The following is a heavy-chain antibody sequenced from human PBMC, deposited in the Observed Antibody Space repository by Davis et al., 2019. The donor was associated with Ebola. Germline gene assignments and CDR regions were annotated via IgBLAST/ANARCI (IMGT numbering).Heavy chain of an antibody. J-gene: IGHJ6*02. CDR3: ASLQGDYLGYYGMDV. V-gene: IGHV4-39*01. Sequence: SETLSLTCTVSGGSISSSSYYWGWIRQPPGKGLVWIGSIYYSGSTYYNPSLKSRVTISVDTSKNQSSLKLSSVTAEDTAVYYCASLQGDYLGYYGMDVWGQGTTVTVSS. CDR1: GGSISSSSYY. CDR2: IYYSGST. D-gene: IGHD4-17*01.